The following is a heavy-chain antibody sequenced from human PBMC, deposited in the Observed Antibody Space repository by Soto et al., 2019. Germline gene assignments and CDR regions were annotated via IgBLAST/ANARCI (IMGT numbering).Heavy chain of an antibody. V-gene: IGHV3-15*01. Sequence: PGGSLRLSCAASGFPFTKAWMTWVRQAPGKGLEWVGRIRSKTSSETREYAAPVKGRFTISRDDSKNMLYLEMNSLKIEDTGAYYCTTDGFTGIVGIWGQGTMVTVSS. J-gene: IGHJ3*02. D-gene: IGHD3-22*01. CDR2: IRSKTSSETR. CDR1: GFPFTKAW. CDR3: TTDGFTGIVGI.